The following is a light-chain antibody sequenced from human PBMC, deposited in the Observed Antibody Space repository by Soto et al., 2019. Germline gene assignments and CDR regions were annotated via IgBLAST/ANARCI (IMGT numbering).Light chain of an antibody. CDR2: SNN. V-gene: IGLV1-44*01. CDR1: RSNIGSNT. Sequence: QSVLTQPHSTSGTPGQRVTISCSGSRSNIGSNTVTWYQQLPGTAPKLLIYSNNQRPSGVPDRFSGSKSGTSASLAISGLQSEDEADYYCAAWDDSLNGSYVFGTGTKVTVL. J-gene: IGLJ1*01. CDR3: AAWDDSLNGSYV.